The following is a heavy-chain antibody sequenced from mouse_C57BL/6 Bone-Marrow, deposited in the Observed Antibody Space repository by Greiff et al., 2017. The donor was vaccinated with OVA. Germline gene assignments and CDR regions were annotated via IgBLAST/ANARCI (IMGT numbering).Heavy chain of an antibody. CDR2: ISNGGGST. Sequence: EVKLVESGGGLVQPGGSLKLSCAASGFTFSDYYMYWVRQTPEKRLEWVAYISNGGGSTYYPDTVKGRFTISRDKAKNTLYLQMSRLKSEDTAMYYCARRRYFDVWGTGTTVTVSS. V-gene: IGHV5-12*01. J-gene: IGHJ1*03. CDR1: GFTFSDYY. CDR3: ARRRYFDV.